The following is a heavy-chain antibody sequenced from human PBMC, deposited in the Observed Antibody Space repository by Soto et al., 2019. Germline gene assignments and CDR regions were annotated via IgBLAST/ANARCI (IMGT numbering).Heavy chain of an antibody. CDR1: GYAINDGYY. CDR3: ARVYSKNWQWFDP. D-gene: IGHD1-26*01. J-gene: IGHJ5*02. CDR2: VYRTGSA. V-gene: IGHV4-38-2*01. Sequence: SETLSLTCAASGYAINDGYYWAWFRQPPGKGLEWIGSVYRTGSASYNPSLESRVTISVDTSKNEFFLRLTSVTAADTAVYYCARVYSKNWQWFDPWGRGILVTVSS.